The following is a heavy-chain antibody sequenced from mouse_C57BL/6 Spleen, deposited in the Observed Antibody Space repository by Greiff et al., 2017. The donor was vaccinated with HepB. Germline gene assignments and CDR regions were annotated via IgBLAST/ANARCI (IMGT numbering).Heavy chain of an antibody. D-gene: IGHD1-1*01. V-gene: IGHV1-82*01. Sequence: VKLQESGPELVKPGASVKISCKASGYAFSSSWMNWVKQRPGKGLEWIGRIYPGDGDTNYNGKFKGKATLTADKSSSTAYMQLSSLTSEDSAVYFCARYYGRGFDVWGTGTTVTVSS. CDR1: GYAFSSSW. CDR3: ARYYGRGFDV. J-gene: IGHJ1*03. CDR2: IYPGDGDT.